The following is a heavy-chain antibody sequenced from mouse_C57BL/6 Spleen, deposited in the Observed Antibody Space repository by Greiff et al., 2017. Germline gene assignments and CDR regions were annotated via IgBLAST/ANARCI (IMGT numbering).Heavy chain of an antibody. Sequence: VKLMESGPELVKPGASVKISCKASGYAFSSSWMNWVKQRPGKGLEWIGRIYPGDGDTNYNGKFKGKATLTADKSSSTAYMQLSSLTSEDSAVYFCARIDSSGSAWFAYWGQGTLVTVSA. J-gene: IGHJ3*01. CDR3: ARIDSSGSAWFAY. D-gene: IGHD3-2*02. CDR1: GYAFSSSW. V-gene: IGHV1-82*01. CDR2: IYPGDGDT.